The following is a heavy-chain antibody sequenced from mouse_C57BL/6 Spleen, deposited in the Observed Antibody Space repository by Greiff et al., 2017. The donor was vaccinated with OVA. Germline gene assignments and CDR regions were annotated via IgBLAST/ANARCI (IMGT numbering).Heavy chain of an antibody. CDR2: IHPNSGST. CDR1: GYTFTSYW. J-gene: IGHJ2*01. D-gene: IGHD4-1*01. Sequence: VQLQQSGAELVKPGASVKLSCKASGYTFTSYWMHWVKQRPGQGLEWIGMIHPNSGSTNYNEKFKSKATLPVDKSSSTAYMQLSSLTSEDSAVYYCARAWAALFDYWGQGTTLTVSS. V-gene: IGHV1-64*01. CDR3: ARAWAALFDY.